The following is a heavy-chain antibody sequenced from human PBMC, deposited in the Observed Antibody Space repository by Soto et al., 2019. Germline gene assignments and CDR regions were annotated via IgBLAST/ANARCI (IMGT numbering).Heavy chain of an antibody. CDR3: ARDSIVVVPAAIGPWFDP. CDR2: ISSSSSYI. V-gene: IGHV3-21*01. CDR1: GFTFSSYS. Sequence: GGSLRLSCAASGFTFSSYSMNWVRQAPGKGLEWVSSISSSSSYIYYADSVKGRFTISRDNAKNSLYLQMNSLRAEDTAVYYFARDSIVVVPAAIGPWFDPWGQGTLVTVSS. J-gene: IGHJ5*02. D-gene: IGHD2-2*01.